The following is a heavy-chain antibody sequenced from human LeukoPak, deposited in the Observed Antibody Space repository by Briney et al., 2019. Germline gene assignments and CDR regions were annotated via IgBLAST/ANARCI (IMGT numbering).Heavy chain of an antibody. CDR2: HYSGGST. CDR3: AREASRDGYNDAFDI. D-gene: IGHD5-24*01. V-gene: IGHV3-53*01. CDR1: GITVSSNY. J-gene: IGHJ3*02. Sequence: GGPLRLSCAASGITVSSNYMSWVRQAPGKGLEWVSVHYSGGSTKYADSVKGRFTISRDNSKNTLYLQMDSLRAEDTAVYYCAREASRDGYNDAFDIWGQGTMVTVS.